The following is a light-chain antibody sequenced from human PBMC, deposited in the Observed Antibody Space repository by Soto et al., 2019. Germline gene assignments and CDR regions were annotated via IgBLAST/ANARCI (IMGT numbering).Light chain of an antibody. J-gene: IGLJ1*01. Sequence: QSALTQPRSVSGSPGQSVTISCTGTSSDVGGYNYVSWYQEQPGKAPKLMIYDVSKRPSGVPDRFSGSKSGNTASLTISGVQAEDEADYYCCSYAGSYSYFFGNGTK. CDR3: CSYAGSYSYF. CDR1: SSDVGGYNY. CDR2: DVS. V-gene: IGLV2-11*01.